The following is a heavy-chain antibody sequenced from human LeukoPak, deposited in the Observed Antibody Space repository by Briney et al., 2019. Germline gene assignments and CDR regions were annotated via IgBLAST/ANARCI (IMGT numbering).Heavy chain of an antibody. CDR3: AREGIRGSYYTD. V-gene: IGHV4-59*01. D-gene: IGHD1-26*01. J-gene: IGHJ1*01. CDR2: IYYSGTT. Sequence: SETLSLTCTVSGGSINNYYWSWIRQPPGKGLEWIGYIYYSGTTKYNPSLSSRVTISVDTSKNQFSLNLTSVTAADTAVYYCAREGIRGSYYTDWGQGTLVLVSS. CDR1: GGSINNYY.